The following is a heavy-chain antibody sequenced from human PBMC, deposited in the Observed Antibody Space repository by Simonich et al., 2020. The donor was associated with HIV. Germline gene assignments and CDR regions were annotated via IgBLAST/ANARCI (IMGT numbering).Heavy chain of an antibody. CDR2: LTPKRGGT. D-gene: IGHD4-17*01. CDR3: ARGPPTTGTTFDAFDI. CDR1: GYTFTGYD. Sequence: QMHLVQSGAEVRKPGASVKVSCRRPGYTFTGYDVYWVRQAPGQGLGWMGRLTPKRGGTNVAKNLQGRVTMTRDTSISTAYMDLSRLTSDDTAVYYCARGPPTTGTTFDAFDIWGQGTMVTVSS. V-gene: IGHV1-2*06. J-gene: IGHJ3*02.